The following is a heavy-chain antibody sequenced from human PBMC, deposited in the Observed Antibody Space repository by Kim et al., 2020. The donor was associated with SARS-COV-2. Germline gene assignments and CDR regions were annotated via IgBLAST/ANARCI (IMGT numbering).Heavy chain of an antibody. CDR1: EFTFSHYA. J-gene: IGHJ6*02. CDR3: ARDPTPVFSSSRMGEGYYYYGLDV. Sequence: GGSLRLSCAASEFTFSHYALHWVRQAPGRGLEWVAVISSDGNNKYYADSVKGRFIISRDNSKHMLSLEMNSLRTEDTAVYYCARDPTPVFSSSRMGEGYYYYGLDVWGRGTTVTVSS. D-gene: IGHD6-13*01. CDR2: ISSDGNNK. V-gene: IGHV3-30*04.